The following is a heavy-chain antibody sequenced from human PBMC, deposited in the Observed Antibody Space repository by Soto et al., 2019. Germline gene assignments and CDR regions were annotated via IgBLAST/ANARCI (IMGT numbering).Heavy chain of an antibody. CDR2: IIPIFGTA. D-gene: IGHD1-26*01. J-gene: IGHJ6*02. V-gene: IGHV1-69*12. CDR1: GGTFSSYA. CDR3: ASHGGSSTEGRYYYGMDV. Sequence: QVQLVQSGAEVKKPGSSVKVSCKASGGTFSSYAISWVRQAPGQGLEWMGGIIPIFGTADYAQKFQGRVTTTADESTSTAYMELSTLRSEDTAVYYCASHGGSSTEGRYYYGMDVWGQGTTVTVSS.